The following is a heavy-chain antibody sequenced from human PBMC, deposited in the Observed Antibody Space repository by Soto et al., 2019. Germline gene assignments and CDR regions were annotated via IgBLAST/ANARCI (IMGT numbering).Heavy chain of an antibody. V-gene: IGHV4-34*01. CDR2: INHSGST. J-gene: IGHJ4*02. D-gene: IGHD4-17*01. CDR3: ARAYGGNVFDY. Sequence: QVQLQQWGAGLLKPSETLSLTCAVYGWSFSGNYWSWIRQPPGKGLEWIGEINHSGSTNYNPSLNSRVTISVDTSKHQFSLPLSSVTAAYTAVYYCARAYGGNVFDYWGQGTLVTVSS. CDR1: GWSFSGNY.